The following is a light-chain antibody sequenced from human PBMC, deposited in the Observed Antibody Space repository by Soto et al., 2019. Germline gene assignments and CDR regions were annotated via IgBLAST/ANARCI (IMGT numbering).Light chain of an antibody. J-gene: IGLJ2*01. Sequence: QSVLTQPPSASGTPGQRVTISCSGSSSNIGSNTVSWYQQLPGTAPKLLIYTNNQRPSGVPDRFSGSKSGTSASLAISGLQAEDEADYYCAAWDDSLHGVVFGGGTKLTVL. CDR1: SSNIGSNT. CDR2: TNN. CDR3: AAWDDSLHGVV. V-gene: IGLV1-44*01.